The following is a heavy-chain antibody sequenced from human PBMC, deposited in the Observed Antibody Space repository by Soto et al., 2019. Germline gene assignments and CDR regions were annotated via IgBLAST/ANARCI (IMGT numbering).Heavy chain of an antibody. CDR2: IYTSGST. CDR3: ARVVWARSSGWYFDY. D-gene: IGHD6-19*01. V-gene: IGHV4-4*07. CDR1: GGSISSYY. Sequence: QVQLQESGPGLVKPSETLSLTCTVSGGSISSYYWSWIRQPAGKGLEWIGRIYTSGSTNYNPSLRSRVTMSVDTSKNQFSLKLSSVTAADTAVYYCARVVWARSSGWYFDYWGQGTLVTVSS. J-gene: IGHJ4*02.